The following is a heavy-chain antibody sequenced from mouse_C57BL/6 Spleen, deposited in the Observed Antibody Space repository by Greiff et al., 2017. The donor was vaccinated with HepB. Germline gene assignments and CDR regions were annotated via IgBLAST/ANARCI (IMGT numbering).Heavy chain of an antibody. CDR1: GYSITSGYY. D-gene: IGHD1-1*01. CDR2: ISYDGSN. CDR3: ARAYYYGSSPYAMDY. J-gene: IGHJ4*01. Sequence: DVQLQESGPGLVKPSQSLSLTCSVTGYSITSGYYWNWIRQFPGNNLEWMGYISYDGSNNYNPSLKNRISITRDTSKNQFFLKLNSVTTEDTATYYCARAYYYGSSPYAMDYWGQGTSVTVSS. V-gene: IGHV3-6*01.